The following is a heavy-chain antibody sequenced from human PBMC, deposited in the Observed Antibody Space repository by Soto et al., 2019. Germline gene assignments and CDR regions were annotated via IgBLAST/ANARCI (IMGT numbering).Heavy chain of an antibody. J-gene: IGHJ6*02. Sequence: QVQLQESGPGLVKPSATLSLTCAVSGGSISSSNWWSWVRQPPGRGLEWIGEIYHSGSTNYNPSLKSRVTISVDKSKNQFSLKLSSVTAADTAVYYCARSPDSSGYYPRWYYYGMDVWGQGTTVTVSS. CDR3: ARSPDSSGYYPRWYYYGMDV. V-gene: IGHV4-4*02. D-gene: IGHD3-22*01. CDR2: IYHSGST. CDR1: GGSISSSNW.